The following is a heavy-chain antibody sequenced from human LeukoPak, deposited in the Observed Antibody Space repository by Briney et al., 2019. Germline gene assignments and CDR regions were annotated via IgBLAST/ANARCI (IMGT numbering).Heavy chain of an antibody. CDR3: ARAGYYYDSSGYFP. J-gene: IGHJ5*02. CDR1: GFTFTSYA. Sequence: PGGSLRLSCVASGFTFTSYAMSWVRQAPGKGLEWASTISNSDGNTYYADSVKGRFTISRDNAKNSLYLQMNSLRAEDTAVYYCARAGYYYDSSGYFPWGQGTLVTVSS. CDR2: ISNSDGNT. D-gene: IGHD3-22*01. V-gene: IGHV3-21*01.